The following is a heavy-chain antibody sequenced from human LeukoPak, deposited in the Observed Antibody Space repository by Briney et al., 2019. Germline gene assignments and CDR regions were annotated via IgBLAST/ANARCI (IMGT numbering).Heavy chain of an antibody. CDR2: IYYSGST. D-gene: IGHD6-19*01. CDR3: TGIAVAGTVVDY. J-gene: IGHJ4*02. CDR1: GGSISSYY. V-gene: IGHV4-59*01. Sequence: SETLSLTCTVSGGSISSYYWSWIRQPPGRGLEWIGYIYYSGSTNYNPSLKSRVTISVDTSKNQFSLKLSSVTAADTAVYYCTGIAVAGTVVDYWGQGTLVTVSS.